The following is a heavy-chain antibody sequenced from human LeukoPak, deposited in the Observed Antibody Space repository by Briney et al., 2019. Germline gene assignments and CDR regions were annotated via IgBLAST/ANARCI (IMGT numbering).Heavy chain of an antibody. D-gene: IGHD6-13*01. Sequence: PGGSLRLSCAASGFTFSDYGMHWVRQAPGKGLEWAAAISYDGSDKYYADSVKGRFTISRDDSKKTLYLQMNSLRAEDTAVYYCAKEAAAGYWGQGTLVTVSS. CDR1: GFTFSDYG. CDR2: ISYDGSDK. J-gene: IGHJ4*02. V-gene: IGHV3-30*18. CDR3: AKEAAAGY.